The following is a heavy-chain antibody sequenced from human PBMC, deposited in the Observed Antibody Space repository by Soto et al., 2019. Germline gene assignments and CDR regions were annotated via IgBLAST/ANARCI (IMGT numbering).Heavy chain of an antibody. CDR2: VYYSGST. CDR1: GGSVSSGTFY. V-gene: IGHV4-61*01. Sequence: SETLSLTCTVSGGSVSSGTFYWNWIRQPPGKGLEWIGFVYYSGSTNYNPSLKSRVTISVETSKNQFSLNLTSVTAADTAVYYWERGGAGSWRAYFENWGQGTRVIFCS. CDR3: ERGGAGSWRAYFEN. D-gene: IGHD2-15*01. J-gene: IGHJ4*02.